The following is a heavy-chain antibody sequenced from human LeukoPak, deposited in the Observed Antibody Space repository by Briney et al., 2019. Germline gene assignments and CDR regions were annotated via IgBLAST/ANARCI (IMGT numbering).Heavy chain of an antibody. J-gene: IGHJ3*02. CDR2: IYHSGST. D-gene: IGHD3-22*01. CDR1: GVSISSSNW. Sequence: SSETLSLTCAVSGVSISSSNWWSWVRQPPGKGLEWIGEIYHSGSTNYNPSLKSRVTISVDKSKNQFSLKLSSVTAADTAVYYCASSINYYDSSGYYYDAFDIWGQGTMVTVSS. CDR3: ASSINYYDSSGYYYDAFDI. V-gene: IGHV4-4*02.